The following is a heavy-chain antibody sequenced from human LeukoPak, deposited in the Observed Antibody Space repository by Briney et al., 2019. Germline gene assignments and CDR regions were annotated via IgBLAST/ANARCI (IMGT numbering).Heavy chain of an antibody. D-gene: IGHD6-13*01. J-gene: IGHJ4*02. CDR2: ISYDGSNK. CDR1: GVTFSSYA. V-gene: IGHV3-30*04. CDR3: ASGDSSSWTQLDY. Sequence: PGRSLRLSCAASGVTFSSYAMHWVRQAPGKGLELVAVISYDGSNKYYADSVKGRFTISRDNSKNTLYLQMNSLRAEDTAVYYCASGDSSSWTQLDYWGQGTLVTVSS.